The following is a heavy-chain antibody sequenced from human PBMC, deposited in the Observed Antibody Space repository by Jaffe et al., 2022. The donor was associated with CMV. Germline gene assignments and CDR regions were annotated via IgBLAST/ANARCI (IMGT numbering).Heavy chain of an antibody. J-gene: IGHJ4*02. CDR3: ARGTLGLSSGYIPHPFDY. CDR2: IYYSGST. V-gene: IGHV4-31*03. Sequence: QVQLQESGPGLVKPSQTLSLTCTVSGGSISSGGYYWSWIRQHPGKGLEWIGYIYYSGSTYYNPSLKSRVTISVDTSKNQFSLKLSSVTAADTAVYYCARGTLGLSSGYIPHPFDYWGQGTLVTVSS. CDR1: GGSISSGGYY. D-gene: IGHD3-22*01.